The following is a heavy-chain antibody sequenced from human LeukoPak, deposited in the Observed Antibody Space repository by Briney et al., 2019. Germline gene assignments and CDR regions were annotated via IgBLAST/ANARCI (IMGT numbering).Heavy chain of an antibody. J-gene: IGHJ4*02. V-gene: IGHV4-4*07. CDR3: ARQIASAGTAGFDF. CDR1: GGSISSYY. CDR2: IYSTGST. D-gene: IGHD6-13*01. Sequence: SETLSLTCTVSGGSISSYYWSWIRQPAGKGPEWIGRIYSTGSTNYNPSLKSRVTMSVDTSKNQISLRLRSVTAADTAVYYCARQIASAGTAGFDFWGQGALVTVSS.